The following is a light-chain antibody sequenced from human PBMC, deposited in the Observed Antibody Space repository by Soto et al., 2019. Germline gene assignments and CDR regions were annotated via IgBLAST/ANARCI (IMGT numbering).Light chain of an antibody. Sequence: DIVLTQSPGTLSLSPGERASLSCKASQSVSSGHLAWYQQKPGQAPRLLIYGASSRATGIPDRFSGSGSGTDFTLTISRLEPEDFAVYYCQQYGSSPPHTFGGGTKVDI. CDR1: QSVSSGH. CDR3: QQYGSSPPHT. CDR2: GAS. J-gene: IGKJ4*01. V-gene: IGKV3-20*01.